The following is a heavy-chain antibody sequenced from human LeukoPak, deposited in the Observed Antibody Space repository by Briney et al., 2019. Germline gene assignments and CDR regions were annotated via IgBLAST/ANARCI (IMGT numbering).Heavy chain of an antibody. CDR3: AREAASGVYFDY. Sequence: ASVKVSCKASGYTFTSYGISWVRQAPGQGLEWMGWISAYNGNTNYAQKLQGRVTMTTDTSTSTAYVELRGLTSDDTAVYYCAREAASGVYFDYWGQGTLVTVSS. CDR1: GYTFTSYG. D-gene: IGHD2-8*02. V-gene: IGHV1-18*01. CDR2: ISAYNGNT. J-gene: IGHJ4*02.